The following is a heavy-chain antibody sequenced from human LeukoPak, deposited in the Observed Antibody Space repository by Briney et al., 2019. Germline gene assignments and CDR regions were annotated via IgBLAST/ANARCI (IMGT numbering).Heavy chain of an antibody. Sequence: PGGSLRLSCAASGFTFSNYWMSWVRQAPGKGLEWVANIKQDGSQTYHADSVKGRFTISRDNAENSLYLQMNSLRVEDTAVYYCVTGCNIASCPYYFASSAVGTLVTASS. CDR2: IKQDGSQT. J-gene: IGHJ4*01. CDR3: VTGCNIASCPYYFAS. CDR1: GFTFSNYW. V-gene: IGHV3-7*01. D-gene: IGHD2/OR15-2a*01.